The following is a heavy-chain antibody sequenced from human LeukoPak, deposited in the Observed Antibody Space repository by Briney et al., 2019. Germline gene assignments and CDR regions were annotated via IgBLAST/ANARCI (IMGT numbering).Heavy chain of an antibody. V-gene: IGHV3-23*01. J-gene: IGHJ4*02. Sequence: PGGSLRLPCAASGFTFGTYAMSWVRQAPGKGLDWVSGISGSGVGTYYADSVKGRFTISRDNSKNTLYLQMNSLRVEDTAVYYCAKASGDYDYWGQGTLVTVSS. CDR1: GFTFGTYA. CDR2: ISGSGVGT. CDR3: AKASGDYDY. D-gene: IGHD4-17*01.